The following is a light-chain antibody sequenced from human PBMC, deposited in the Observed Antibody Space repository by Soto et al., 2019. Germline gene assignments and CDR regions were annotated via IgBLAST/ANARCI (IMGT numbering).Light chain of an antibody. CDR3: QHYGRALT. J-gene: IGKJ4*01. CDR1: QSVNNNY. V-gene: IGKV3-20*01. Sequence: EIVLTQSPGTLSLSPGERATLSCRASQSVNNNYLAWYQQKRGQAPRLFVYGASTRATGIPDRFSSSVSGTDFTLTISRLEPEDCAVYYCQHYGRALTFGGGTKVEIK. CDR2: GAS.